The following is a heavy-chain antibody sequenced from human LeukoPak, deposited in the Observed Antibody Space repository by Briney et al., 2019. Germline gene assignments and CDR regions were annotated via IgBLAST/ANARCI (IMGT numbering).Heavy chain of an antibody. J-gene: IGHJ3*02. V-gene: IGHV3-23*01. CDR1: GFTVSSNY. D-gene: IGHD3-22*01. CDR2: ISGSGGST. Sequence: GGSLRLSCAASGFTVSSNYMSWVRQAPGKGLEWVSAISGSGGSTYYADSVKGRFTISRDNSKNTLYLQMNSLRAEDTAVYYCARPISSGYYPDAFDIWGQGTMVTVSS. CDR3: ARPISSGYYPDAFDI.